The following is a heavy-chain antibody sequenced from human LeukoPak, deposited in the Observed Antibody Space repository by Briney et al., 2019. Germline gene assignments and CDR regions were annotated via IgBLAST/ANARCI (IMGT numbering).Heavy chain of an antibody. Sequence: GGSLRLSCVGSGFTFSNGWMNWVRQAPGKGPEWVGRILSKAGGETTDYAAPVKGRFIISRDDSKNTLYLQMNSLRAEDTAVYYCARAKTYYDYVWGDYGMDVWGQGTTVTVSS. J-gene: IGHJ6*02. D-gene: IGHD3-16*01. CDR1: GFTFSNGW. V-gene: IGHV3-15*07. CDR3: ARAKTYYDYVWGDYGMDV. CDR2: ILSKAGGETT.